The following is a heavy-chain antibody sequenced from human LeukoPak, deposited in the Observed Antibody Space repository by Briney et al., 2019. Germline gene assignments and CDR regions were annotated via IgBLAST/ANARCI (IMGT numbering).Heavy chain of an antibody. CDR1: GYTFTSYD. CDR3: ARGFGCSSTSCYPDYYYYYYMDV. CDR2: MNPNSGNT. V-gene: IGHV1-8*01. J-gene: IGHJ6*03. D-gene: IGHD2-2*01. Sequence: ASVKVSCKASGYTFTSYDINWVRQATGQGLEWMGWMNPNSGNTGYAQKFQGRVTMTRNTSISTAYMELSSLRSEDTAVYYYARGFGCSSTSCYPDYYYYYYMDVWGKGTTVTVSS.